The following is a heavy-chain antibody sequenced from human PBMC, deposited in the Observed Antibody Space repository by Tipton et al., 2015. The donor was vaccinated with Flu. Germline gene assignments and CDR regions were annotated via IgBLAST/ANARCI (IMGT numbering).Heavy chain of an antibody. D-gene: IGHD3-22*01. CDR3: ARGWLEDAFDI. CDR1: GYSFTNYG. Sequence: QLVQSGAEVKKPGASVKVSCKTSGYSFTNYGISWVRQAPGQGLEWLGWISPYDGNTNYALNLLGRVTMATDTSTSTAYMELKSLISDDTAVYFCARGWLEDAFDIWGQGTMVTVSS. J-gene: IGHJ3*02. V-gene: IGHV1-18*04. CDR2: ISPYDGNT.